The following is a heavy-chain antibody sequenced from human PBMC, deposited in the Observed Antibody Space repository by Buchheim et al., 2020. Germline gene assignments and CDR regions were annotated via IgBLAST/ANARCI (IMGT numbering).Heavy chain of an antibody. D-gene: IGHD6-13*01. CDR3: ATSSSSSWYWFDT. CDR1: GGSISRGSYY. Sequence: QVQLQESGPGLVKPSQTLSLTCTVSGGSISRGSYYWSWIRQPAGKGLEWIGRIYTSGITNYNPSLQSRVTIPVDTSKNQFPLKLSSVTAADTAVYYCATSSSSSWYWFDTWGQGTL. J-gene: IGHJ5*02. CDR2: IYTSGIT. V-gene: IGHV4-61*02.